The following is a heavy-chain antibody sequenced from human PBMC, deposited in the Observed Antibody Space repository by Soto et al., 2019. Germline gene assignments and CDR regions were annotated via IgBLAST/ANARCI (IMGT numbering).Heavy chain of an antibody. D-gene: IGHD3-10*01. CDR1: GYTFTSYD. Sequence: QEQLVQSGAEVKKPGASVKVSCKASGYTFTSYDINWVRQATGQGLEWMGWMNPNSGNTGYAQKFQGRVTMTRNTSISTAYMELSSLRSEDTAVYYCARAGKLRRHQRRPFDPWGQGTLVTVSS. CDR3: ARAGKLRRHQRRPFDP. CDR2: MNPNSGNT. J-gene: IGHJ5*02. V-gene: IGHV1-8*01.